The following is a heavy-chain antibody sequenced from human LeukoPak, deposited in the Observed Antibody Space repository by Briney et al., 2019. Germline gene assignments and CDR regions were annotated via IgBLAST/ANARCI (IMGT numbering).Heavy chain of an antibody. CDR3: ARDPPVGVEQSSSWYEGFDY. Sequence: GGSLRLSCAASGFTFSDYYMSWIRQAPGKGLEWVSYISSSGSTIYYADSVKGRFTISRDNAKNSLYLQMNSLRAEDTAVYYCARDPPVGVEQSSSWYEGFDYWGQGTLVTVSS. V-gene: IGHV3-11*04. J-gene: IGHJ4*02. D-gene: IGHD6-13*01. CDR2: ISSSGSTI. CDR1: GFTFSDYY.